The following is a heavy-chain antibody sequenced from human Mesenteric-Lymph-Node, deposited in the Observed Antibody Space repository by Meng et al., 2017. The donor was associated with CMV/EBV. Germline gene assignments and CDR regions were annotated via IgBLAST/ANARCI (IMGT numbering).Heavy chain of an antibody. CDR3: AKDLRPQYYFESSGYYDS. CDR2: ISPTGGSS. CDR1: GFGFSGYS. V-gene: IGHV3-23*01. J-gene: IGHJ5*01. D-gene: IGHD3-22*01. Sequence: GESLKISCAASGFGFSGYSMAWVRQAPGKGLEWVSGISPTGGSSNYADSVKGRFTISRDNSKSTLFLQMSSLRAEDTALYYCAKDLRPQYYFESSGYYDSWGQGTLVTVSS.